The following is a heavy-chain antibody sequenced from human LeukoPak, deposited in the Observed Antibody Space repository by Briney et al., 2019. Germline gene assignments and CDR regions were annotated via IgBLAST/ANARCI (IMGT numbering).Heavy chain of an antibody. V-gene: IGHV4-59*01. D-gene: IGHD6-19*01. CDR1: GGSISSYY. CDR3: ARDGGSSGWYVIDY. Sequence: PPETLSLTCTVSGGSISSYYWSWIRQPPGKGLEWIGYIYYSGSTNYNPSLKSRVTISVDTSKNQFSLKLSSMTAADTAVYYCARDGGSSGWYVIDYWGQGTLVTVSS. J-gene: IGHJ4*02. CDR2: IYYSGST.